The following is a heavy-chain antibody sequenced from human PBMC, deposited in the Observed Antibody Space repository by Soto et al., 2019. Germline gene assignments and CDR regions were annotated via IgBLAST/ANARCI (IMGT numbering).Heavy chain of an antibody. CDR3: ARTTTTRSRDY. Sequence: LRLSCAASGFTFGSYDMSWVRQAPGKGLEYVSSISVTGSGTYYADSVKGRFTISRDNSKNTLYLQMNSLRVEDTAVYYCARTTTTRSRDYWGQGTLVTVSS. J-gene: IGHJ4*02. D-gene: IGHD4-17*01. CDR2: ISVTGSGT. V-gene: IGHV3-23*01. CDR1: GFTFGSYD.